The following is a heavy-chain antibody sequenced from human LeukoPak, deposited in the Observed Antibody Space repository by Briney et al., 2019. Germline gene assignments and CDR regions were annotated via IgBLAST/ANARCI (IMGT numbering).Heavy chain of an antibody. Sequence: GESLKISCKTSGYTFPNYWIGWVRQMPGKGLEWMGIIYPGDSETRYSPSFQGQVTISADRSTSTAYLQWTNLKASDTAMYYCARHRGYCSCTSCQKNYFDYWGQGTLVTVSS. D-gene: IGHD2-2*01. J-gene: IGHJ4*02. CDR3: ARHRGYCSCTSCQKNYFDY. V-gene: IGHV5-51*01. CDR1: GYTFPNYW. CDR2: IYPGDSET.